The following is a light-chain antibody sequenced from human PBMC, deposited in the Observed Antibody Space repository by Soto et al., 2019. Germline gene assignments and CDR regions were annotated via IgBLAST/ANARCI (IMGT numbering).Light chain of an antibody. J-gene: IGKJ1*01. CDR2: GAS. Sequence: ENVLTQSPGTLSLSPGERATLSCRASPSVSSNFLAWYQQKPGQAPRLLIYGASNRATGIPDRFSGSGSGTDFTLNISRLEPEDFAVYYCQQDDSSPRTFGQGTKVEIK. CDR3: QQDDSSPRT. V-gene: IGKV3-20*01. CDR1: PSVSSNF.